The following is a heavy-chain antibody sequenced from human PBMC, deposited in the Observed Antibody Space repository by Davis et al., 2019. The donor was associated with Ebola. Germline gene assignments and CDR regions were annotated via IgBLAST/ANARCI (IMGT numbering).Heavy chain of an antibody. CDR1: GGSISSYY. V-gene: IGHV4-59*08. CDR2: IYYSGST. Sequence: SETLSLTCTVSGGSISSYYWSWIRQPPGKGLEWVGYIYYSGSTNYNPSLKSRVTISVDTSKNQFSLKLGSVTAADTAVYYCASSITIFRVVITSLFDCWGQGTLVTVSS. CDR3: ASSITIFRVVITSLFDC. D-gene: IGHD3-3*01. J-gene: IGHJ4*02.